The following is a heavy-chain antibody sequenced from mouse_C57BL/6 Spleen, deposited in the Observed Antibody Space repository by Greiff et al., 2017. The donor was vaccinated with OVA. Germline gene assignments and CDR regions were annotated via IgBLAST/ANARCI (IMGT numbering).Heavy chain of an antibody. CDR2: IDPANGNT. CDR3: ARSPYYSNYEYWYFDF. V-gene: IGHV14-3*01. Sequence: VQLQQSVAELVRPGASVKLSCTASGFNIKNTYMHWVKQRPEQGLEWIGRIDPANGNTKYAPKFQGKATITADTSSNTAYLQLSSLTSEDTAIYYCARSPYYSNYEYWYFDFWGTGTTVTVSS. D-gene: IGHD2-5*01. CDR1: GFNIKNTY. J-gene: IGHJ1*03.